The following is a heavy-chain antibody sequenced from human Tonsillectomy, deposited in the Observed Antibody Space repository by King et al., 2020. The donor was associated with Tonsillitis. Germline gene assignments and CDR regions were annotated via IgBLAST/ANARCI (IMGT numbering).Heavy chain of an antibody. J-gene: IGHJ4*02. D-gene: IGHD3-22*01. CDR2: IKSKTDGGTT. V-gene: IGHV3-15*01. Sequence: QRGEAGGGLVKPGGSLRLSCAASGFTFSNAWMSWVRQAPGKGLEWVGRIKSKTDGGTTDYAAPVKGRFTISRDDSKNTLYLQMNSLKTEDTAVYYCTTAYYYDSSGYYYLPFDYWGQGTLVTVSS. CDR1: GFTFSNAW. CDR3: TTAYYYDSSGYYYLPFDY.